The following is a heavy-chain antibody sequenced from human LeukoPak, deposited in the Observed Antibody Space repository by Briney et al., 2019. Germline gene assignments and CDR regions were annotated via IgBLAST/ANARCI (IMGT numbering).Heavy chain of an antibody. CDR1: GGSISSYY. V-gene: IGHV4-59*01. J-gene: IGHJ4*02. CDR3: ARGVYIAAAQYGY. CDR2: IYYSGTT. Sequence: SETLSLTCTVSGGSISSYYWSWIWQPPGKGLEWIGYIYYSGTTNYNPSLKSRVTISVDTSKNQFSLKLSSVTAADTAVYYCARGVYIAAAQYGYWGQGTLVTVSS. D-gene: IGHD6-13*01.